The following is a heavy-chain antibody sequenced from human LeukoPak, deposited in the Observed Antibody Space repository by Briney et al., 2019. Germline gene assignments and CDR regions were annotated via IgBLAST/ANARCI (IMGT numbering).Heavy chain of an antibody. V-gene: IGHV4-38-2*02. CDR3: ARDPATVSDDAFDI. CDR2: IYHSGST. CDR1: GYSISSGYY. Sequence: SETLSLTCTVSGYSISSGYYWGWIRQPPGKGLEWIGSIYHSGSTYYNPSLKSRVTISVDTSKNQFSLKLSSVTAADTAVYYCARDPATVSDDAFDIWGQGTVVTVSS. J-gene: IGHJ3*02. D-gene: IGHD4-17*01.